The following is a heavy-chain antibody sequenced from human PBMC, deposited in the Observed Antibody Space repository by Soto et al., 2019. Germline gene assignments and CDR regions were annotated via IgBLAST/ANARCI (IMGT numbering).Heavy chain of an antibody. D-gene: IGHD2-21*02. Sequence: ASVKVSCKASGYTFTTHDINWVRQAIGQGLEWMGWMNPNSGNTGYAQKFQGRVTMTRNTSISTAYMELSSLRSEDTAVYYCARSIVVVTALDYWGQGTLVTVSS. CDR1: GYTFTTHD. J-gene: IGHJ4*02. CDR2: MNPNSGNT. V-gene: IGHV1-8*01. CDR3: ARSIVVVTALDY.